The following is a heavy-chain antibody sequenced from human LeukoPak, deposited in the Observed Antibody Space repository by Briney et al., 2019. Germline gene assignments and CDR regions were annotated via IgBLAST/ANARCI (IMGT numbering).Heavy chain of an antibody. J-gene: IGHJ4*02. V-gene: IGHV4-39*06. Sequence: SETLSLTCTVSSGSISSGADYWGWIRQPPGKGLEWIGTIHYSGKTYYNPYRKIRITIAIYTSMKQFALKLSTVTAADTALYYCARDCGDHRVDYWGQETLVTASS. CDR1: SGSISSGADY. CDR2: IHYSGKT. CDR3: ARDCGDHRVDY. D-gene: IGHD4-17*01.